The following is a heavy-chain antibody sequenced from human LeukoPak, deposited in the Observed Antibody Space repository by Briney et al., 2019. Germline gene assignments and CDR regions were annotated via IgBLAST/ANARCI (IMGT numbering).Heavy chain of an antibody. CDR3: ARHSGNWFDP. CDR2: INHSGST. J-gene: IGHJ5*02. CDR1: GVSFSGYY. V-gene: IGHV4-34*01. Sequence: SETLSLTCAVYGVSFSGYYWSWIRQPPGKGLEWIGEINHSGSTNYNPSLKSRVTISVDTSKNQFSLKLSSVTAADTAVYYCARHSGNWFDPWGQGTLVTVSS.